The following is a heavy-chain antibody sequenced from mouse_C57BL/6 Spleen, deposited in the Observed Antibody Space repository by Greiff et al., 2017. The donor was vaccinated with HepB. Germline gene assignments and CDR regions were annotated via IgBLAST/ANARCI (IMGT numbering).Heavy chain of an antibody. CDR2: IDPSDSYT. V-gene: IGHV1-59*01. Sequence: QVQLQQPGAELVRPGTSVKLSCKASGYTFTSYWMHWVKQRPGQGLEWIGVIDPSDSYTNYNQKFKGKATLTVDTSSSTAYMQLSSLTSEDSAVYYCGRCDNRSSYEGDYWGQGTTLTVSS. CDR3: GRCDNRSSYEGDY. D-gene: IGHD1-1*01. J-gene: IGHJ2*01. CDR1: GYTFTSYW.